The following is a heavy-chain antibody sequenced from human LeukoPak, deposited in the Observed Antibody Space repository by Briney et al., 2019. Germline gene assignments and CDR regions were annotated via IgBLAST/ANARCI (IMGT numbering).Heavy chain of an antibody. J-gene: IGHJ6*03. CDR3: ARGPNHYYYMDF. CDR1: GYSFTGYY. V-gene: IGHV1-2*02. CDR2: INPDDGVS. D-gene: IGHD2-8*01. Sequence: GASVKVSCKASGYSFTGYYIHWVRQAPGQGLEWMGWINPDDGVSKSAQKFQGRVTMTRDKSINTVYMELSGLTSGDTALYYCARGPNHYYYMDFWGKGTTVSVSS.